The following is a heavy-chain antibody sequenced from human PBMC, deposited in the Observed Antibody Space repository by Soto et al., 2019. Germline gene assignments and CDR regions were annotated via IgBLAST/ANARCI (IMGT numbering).Heavy chain of an antibody. J-gene: IGHJ3*02. CDR1: GFIVSDTY. Sequence: EVQLVESGGGLVQPGGSLRLSCTASGFIVSDTYMNWVRQAPGKGLEWVPVISNRGDTHYSDSVRGRFSLSRDIADNTSHLKMNDLRVEDTAVYYCAREPRYCRGGSCSITGDAFDIWGQGTMVTVSS. D-gene: IGHD2-15*01. V-gene: IGHV3-66*01. CDR3: AREPRYCRGGSCSITGDAFDI. CDR2: ISNRGDT.